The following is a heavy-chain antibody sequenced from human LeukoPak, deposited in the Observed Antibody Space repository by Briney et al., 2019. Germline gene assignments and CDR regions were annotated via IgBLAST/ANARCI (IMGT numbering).Heavy chain of an antibody. V-gene: IGHV3-33*01. CDR3: ARLDYYDSSGYYYPTRFGFDY. D-gene: IGHD3-22*01. Sequence: PGRSLRLSCAASGFTFSSYGMHWVRQAPGKGLEWVAVIWYDVSNKYYADSVKGRFTISRDNSKNTLYLQMNSLRAEDTAVYYCARLDYYDSSGYYYPTRFGFDYWGQGTLVTVSS. CDR1: GFTFSSYG. CDR2: IWYDVSNK. J-gene: IGHJ4*02.